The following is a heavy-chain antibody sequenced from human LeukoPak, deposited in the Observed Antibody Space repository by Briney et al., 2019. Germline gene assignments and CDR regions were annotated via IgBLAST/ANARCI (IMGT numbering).Heavy chain of an antibody. CDR2: VSDSRDV. J-gene: IGHJ4*02. Sequence: GGSLRLSCGASGFTFSTYTMNWVRQAPGKGLEWVSTVSDSRDVHYSDSVKGRFTISRDNARNSLYLQMNSLRDEDTAVYYCTRDGLHTAHFDYWGQGTLVTVSS. CDR3: TRDGLHTAHFDY. V-gene: IGHV3-48*02. CDR1: GFTFSTYT. D-gene: IGHD5-18*01.